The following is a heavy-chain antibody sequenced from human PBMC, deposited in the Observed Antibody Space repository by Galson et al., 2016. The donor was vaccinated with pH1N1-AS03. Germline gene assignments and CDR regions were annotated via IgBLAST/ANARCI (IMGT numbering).Heavy chain of an antibody. V-gene: IGHV1-18*01. CDR1: GYTFTTYG. CDR3: VRESEISGVVFFNY. CDR2: ISAYYGDT. Sequence: SVKVSCKASGYTFTTYGISWVRQAPGQGLEWMGWISAYYGDTHFAHKFQERVTMTRDTSTATAYMELRNLRSDDTAVYYCVRESEISGVVFFNYWGQGTLVNVSS. J-gene: IGHJ4*02. D-gene: IGHD3-3*01.